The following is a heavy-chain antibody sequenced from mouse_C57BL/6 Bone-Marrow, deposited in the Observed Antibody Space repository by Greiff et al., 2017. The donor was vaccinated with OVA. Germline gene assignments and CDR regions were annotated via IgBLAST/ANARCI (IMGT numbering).Heavy chain of an antibody. J-gene: IGHJ2*01. CDR2: INPSTGGT. CDR3: AGPGPYYFDY. V-gene: IGHV1-42*01. Sequence: VQLQQSGPELVQPGASVKISCKASGYSFTGYYMNWVKQSPEKSLEWIGEINPSTGGTTYNQKFKAKATLTVDKSSSTAYMQHKSLTSEDSAVYYCAGPGPYYFDYWGQGTTLTVSS. CDR1: GYSFTGYY. D-gene: IGHD4-1*01.